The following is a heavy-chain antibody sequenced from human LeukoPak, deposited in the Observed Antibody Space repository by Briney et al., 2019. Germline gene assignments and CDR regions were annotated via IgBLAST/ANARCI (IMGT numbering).Heavy chain of an antibody. Sequence: SETLSLTCAVSGGSISSGGYSWSWIRQPPGKGLEWIGYIYHSGSTYYNPSLKSRVTISVDTSNTQFSLKLSSVTAADTAVYYCARQVGYSSGWYFFDYWGQGTLVTVSS. J-gene: IGHJ4*02. CDR3: ARQVGYSSGWYFFDY. CDR2: IYHSGST. D-gene: IGHD6-19*01. CDR1: GGSISSGGYS. V-gene: IGHV4-30-2*03.